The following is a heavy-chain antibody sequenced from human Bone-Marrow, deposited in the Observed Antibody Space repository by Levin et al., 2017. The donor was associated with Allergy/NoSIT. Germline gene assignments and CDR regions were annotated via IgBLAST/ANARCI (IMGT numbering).Heavy chain of an antibody. CDR2: ISYDGSNK. J-gene: IGHJ6*02. V-gene: IGHV3-30*18. CDR3: AKEGPQWGSSYYYYYGMDV. D-gene: IGHD3-16*01. Sequence: GESLKISCAASGFTFSSYGMHWVRQAPGKGLEWVAVISYDGSNKYYADSVKGRFTISRDNSKNTLYLQMNSLRAEDTAVYYCAKEGPQWGSSYYYYYGMDVWGQGTTVTVSS. CDR1: GFTFSSYG.